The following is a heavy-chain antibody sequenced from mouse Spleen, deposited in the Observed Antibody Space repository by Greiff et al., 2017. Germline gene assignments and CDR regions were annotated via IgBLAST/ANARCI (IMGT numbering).Heavy chain of an antibody. V-gene: IGHV5-17*01. CDR2: ISSGSSTI. Sequence: DVHLVESGGGLVKPGGSLKLSCAASGFTFSDYGMHWVRQAPEKGLEWVAYISSGSSTIYYADTVKGRFTISRDNAKNTLFLQMTSLRSEDTAMYYCARPRDYDGYAMDYWGQGTSVTVSS. J-gene: IGHJ4*01. CDR3: ARPRDYDGYAMDY. CDR1: GFTFSDYG. D-gene: IGHD2-4*01.